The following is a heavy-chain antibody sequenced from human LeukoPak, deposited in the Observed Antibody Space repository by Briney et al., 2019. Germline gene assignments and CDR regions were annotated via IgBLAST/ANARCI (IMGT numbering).Heavy chain of an antibody. Sequence: PSETPSLTCAVYGGSFSGYYWSWIRQPPGKGLEWIGEINHSGSTNYNPSLKSRVTISVDTSKNQFSLKLSSVTAADTAVYYCARGAFRWAWVFDIWGQGTMVTVSS. CDR3: ARGAFRWAWVFDI. CDR1: GGSFSGYY. J-gene: IGHJ3*02. D-gene: IGHD1-26*01. CDR2: INHSGST. V-gene: IGHV4-34*01.